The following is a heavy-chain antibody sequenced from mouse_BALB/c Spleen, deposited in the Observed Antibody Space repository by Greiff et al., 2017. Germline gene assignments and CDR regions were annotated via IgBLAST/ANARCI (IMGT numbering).Heavy chain of an antibody. V-gene: IGHV8-12*01. CDR2: IYWDDDK. J-gene: IGHJ4*01. D-gene: IGHD2-1*01. Sequence: QVTLKESGPGILQPSQTLSLTCSFSGFSLSTSGMGVSWIRQPSGKGLEWLAHIYWDDDKRYNPSLKSRLTISKDTSRNQVFLKITSVDTADTATYYCARREGNWYAMDYWGQGTSVTVSS. CDR1: GFSLSTSGMG. CDR3: ARREGNWYAMDY.